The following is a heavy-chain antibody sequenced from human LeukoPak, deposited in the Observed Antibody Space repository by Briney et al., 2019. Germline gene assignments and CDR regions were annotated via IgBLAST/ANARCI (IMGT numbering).Heavy chain of an antibody. CDR2: ISTSNNYI. Sequence: GGSLRLSCAASGFTFSSYPMNWVRQAPGKGLEWVSSISTSNNYIYYADSVKGRFTISRDNAKNTMYLQMNSLRAEDTAVYYCARDQVSSWSNYYYYYYMDVWGKGTTVTVSS. CDR1: GFTFSSYP. V-gene: IGHV3-21*06. J-gene: IGHJ6*03. CDR3: ARDQVSSWSNYYYYYYMDV. D-gene: IGHD6-13*01.